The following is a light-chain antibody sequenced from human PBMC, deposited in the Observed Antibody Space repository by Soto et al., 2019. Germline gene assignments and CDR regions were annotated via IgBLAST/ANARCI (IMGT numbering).Light chain of an antibody. CDR3: QQYNSYPYT. Sequence: DIQMTQSPSTLSASVGDRVTITCRASQSISSWLAWYQQKPGKAPKLLIYDASSLESGVPSRFSGSGSGTEFTLPISSLQPDYFATYSCQQYNSYPYTFGQGTKLEIK. J-gene: IGKJ2*01. CDR1: QSISSW. V-gene: IGKV1-5*01. CDR2: DAS.